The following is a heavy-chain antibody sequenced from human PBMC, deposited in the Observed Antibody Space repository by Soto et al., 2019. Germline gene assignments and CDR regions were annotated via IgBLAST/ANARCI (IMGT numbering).Heavy chain of an antibody. Sequence: QIQLVQSGTEVKRSGASVKVSCKTSGYSFTTYGLSWVRQAHGRGLEWVGWISGYNGNTNYAQKFQGTVILTTDTPTTTGYMEIKSLSSDDPSVYYCVRDTYYYHSSGPAPFEYWGQGTQVTVSS. D-gene: IGHD3-22*01. CDR3: VRDTYYYHSSGPAPFEY. V-gene: IGHV1-18*01. CDR1: GYSFTTYG. CDR2: ISGYNGNT. J-gene: IGHJ4*02.